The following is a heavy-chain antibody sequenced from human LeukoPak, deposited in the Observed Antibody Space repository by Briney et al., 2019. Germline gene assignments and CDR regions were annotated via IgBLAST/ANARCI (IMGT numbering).Heavy chain of an antibody. D-gene: IGHD3-16*02. Sequence: GGSLRLSCAASGFIFRNYGMHWVRQAPDKGLEWVAFIRYDGSTKSYAASVKGRFTISRDNSENTLYLQMSSLGPEDTAVYCRAKDVSSGMDVWGKGTTVTVSS. J-gene: IGHJ6*03. CDR3: AKDVSSGMDV. CDR1: GFIFRNYG. V-gene: IGHV3-30*02. CDR2: IRYDGSTK.